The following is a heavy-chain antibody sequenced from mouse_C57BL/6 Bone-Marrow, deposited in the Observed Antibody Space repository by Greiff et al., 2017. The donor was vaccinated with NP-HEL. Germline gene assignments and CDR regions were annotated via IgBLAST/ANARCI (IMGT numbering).Heavy chain of an antibody. CDR3: ARHPINYDYDVAWCAY. CDR2: IRGGGGNT. J-gene: IGHJ3*01. CDR1: GFTFSSYT. Sequence: EVMLVESGGGLVKPGGSLKLSCAASGFTFSSYTMSWVRQTPEKRLEWVATIRGGGGNTYYPDSVKGRFTISRDNAKNTLYLQMSRLRSEDTAVYYCARHPINYDYDVAWCAYWGQGTLVTVSA. V-gene: IGHV5-9*01. D-gene: IGHD2-4*01.